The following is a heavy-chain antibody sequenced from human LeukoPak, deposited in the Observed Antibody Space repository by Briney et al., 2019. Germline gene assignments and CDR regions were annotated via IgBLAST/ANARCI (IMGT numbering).Heavy chain of an antibody. V-gene: IGHV3-15*01. J-gene: IGHJ4*02. D-gene: IGHD2-21*02. CDR3: AKLGSIVVVTVAYYFDY. Sequence: GGSLRLSCAASGFTFSNAWMSWVRQAPGKGLEWVGRIKSETDDGNTAYSAHVKGRFTISRDDSKNALYLKMNSLRAEDTAVYYCAKLGSIVVVTVAYYFDYWGQGTLVTVSS. CDR2: IKSETDDGNT. CDR1: GFTFSNAW.